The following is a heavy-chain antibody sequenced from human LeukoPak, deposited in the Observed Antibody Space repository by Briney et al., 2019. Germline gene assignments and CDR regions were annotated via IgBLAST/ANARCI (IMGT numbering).Heavy chain of an antibody. J-gene: IGHJ6*02. CDR1: GGSFSGYY. V-gene: IGHV4-34*01. CDR3: ASVNIVGATKAYYYYGMDV. Sequence: SETLSLTCAVYGGSFSGYYWSWIRQPPGKGLEWIGEINHSGSTNYNPSLKSRVTISVDTSKNQFSRKLSSVTAADTAVYYCASVNIVGATKAYYYYGMDVWGQGTTVTVSS. CDR2: INHSGST. D-gene: IGHD1-26*01.